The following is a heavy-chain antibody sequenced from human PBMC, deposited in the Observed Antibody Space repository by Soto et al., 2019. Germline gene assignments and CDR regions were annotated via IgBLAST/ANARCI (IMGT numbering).Heavy chain of an antibody. CDR1: GYNFINHW. J-gene: IGHJ4*02. CDR2: VFPGDSDT. V-gene: IGHV5-51*01. CDR3: ARQGEGFYQRQIDF. D-gene: IGHD3-10*01. Sequence: GESLKISCKGSGYNFINHWIAWVRQMPGKGPEWMGVVFPGDSDTRYSPSFQGQVIISADKSTSTAYLQWSSLKASDTAIYYCARQGEGFYQRQIDFWGQGTLVKVSS.